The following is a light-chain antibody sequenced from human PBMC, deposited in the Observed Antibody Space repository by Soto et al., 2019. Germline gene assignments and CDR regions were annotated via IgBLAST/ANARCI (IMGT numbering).Light chain of an antibody. J-gene: IGKJ1*01. CDR2: ATS. V-gene: IGKV1-17*01. CDR1: QDVSND. CDR3: LQQKHYPPT. Sequence: DIQMTQSPSSLSASVGERVTITCRTSQDVSNDSVWFQQKPGKAPRRLIFATSNLQAGVPSRFRGSGSGTAFTLTIISLQPEDFATYYCLQQKHYPPTFGQGTKVEVK.